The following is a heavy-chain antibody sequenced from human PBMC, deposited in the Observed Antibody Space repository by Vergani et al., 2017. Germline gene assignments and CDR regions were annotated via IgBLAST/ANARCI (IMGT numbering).Heavy chain of an antibody. V-gene: IGHV3-23*01. CDR1: GFTFSSYA. CDR2: ISGSGGST. J-gene: IGHJ6*02. Sequence: EVQLLESGGGLVQPGGSLRLSCAASGFTFSSYAMSWVRQAPGKGLEWVSAISGSGGSTYYADSVKGRFTISRDKSKNTLYLQMNSLRAEDTAVYYCAKGGLLWFGESNYGMDVWGQGTTVTVSS. D-gene: IGHD3-10*01. CDR3: AKGGLLWFGESNYGMDV.